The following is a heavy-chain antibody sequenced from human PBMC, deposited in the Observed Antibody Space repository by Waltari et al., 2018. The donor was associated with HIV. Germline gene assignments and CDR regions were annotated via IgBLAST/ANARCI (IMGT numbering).Heavy chain of an antibody. V-gene: IGHV2-26*01. CDR1: GFSLSNSRMG. D-gene: IGHD3-3*01. CDR2: IFSNDEN. J-gene: IGHJ4*02. CDR3: ARIGYDFWSGYYKRGPFDY. Sequence: QVTLKASGPVLVKPTETLTLTSTVSGFSLSNSRMGVSWIRPPPGKALEWLAHIFSNDENSYSTSLKSRLTISKDTSKSQVVLTMTNMDPVDTATYYCARIGYDFWSGYYKRGPFDYWGQGTLVTVSS.